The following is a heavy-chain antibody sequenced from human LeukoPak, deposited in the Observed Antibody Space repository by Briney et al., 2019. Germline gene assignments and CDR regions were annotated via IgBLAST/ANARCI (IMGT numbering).Heavy chain of an antibody. V-gene: IGHV1-18*01. Sequence: ASVKVSCKASGYTFTSYGISWVRQPPGQGHEWMGWISAYNGNTNYAQKLQGRVAMTTDTSTSTAYMELRSLRSDDTAVYYCARGLYDSSGYYYVDYDLGYWGQGTLVTVSS. D-gene: IGHD3-22*01. CDR1: GYTFTSYG. J-gene: IGHJ4*02. CDR3: ARGLYDSSGYYYVDYDLGY. CDR2: ISAYNGNT.